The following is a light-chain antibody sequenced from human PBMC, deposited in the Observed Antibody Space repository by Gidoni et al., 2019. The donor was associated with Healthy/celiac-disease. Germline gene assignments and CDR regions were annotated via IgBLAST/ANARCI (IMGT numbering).Light chain of an antibody. J-gene: IGLJ2*01. CDR3: SSYTSSSYVV. V-gene: IGLV2-14*01. CDR2: EVS. Sequence: QSALTQPASVSVSPGQSITISCTGTSSDVGGYNYVSWYQTHPGKAPKLMIYEVSNRTSEVSNRFSGSKSGNTASLTISGLQAEDEADYYCSSYTSSSYVVLGGGTKLTVL. CDR1: SSDVGGYNY.